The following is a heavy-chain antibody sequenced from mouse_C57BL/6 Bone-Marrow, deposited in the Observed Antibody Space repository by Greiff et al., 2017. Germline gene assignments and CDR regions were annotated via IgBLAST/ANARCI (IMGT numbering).Heavy chain of an antibody. Sequence: QVQLKQPGAELVKPGASVKLSCKASGYTFTSYWMQWVKQRPGQGLEWIGEIDPSDSYTNYNQKFKGKATLTVDTSSSTAYMQLSSLTSEDSAVDYCARGGTTVVEDDYVDYGGQGTTLTVSS. CDR1: GYTFTSYW. CDR3: ARGGTTVVEDDYVDY. J-gene: IGHJ2*01. V-gene: IGHV1-50*01. CDR2: IDPSDSYT. D-gene: IGHD1-1*01.